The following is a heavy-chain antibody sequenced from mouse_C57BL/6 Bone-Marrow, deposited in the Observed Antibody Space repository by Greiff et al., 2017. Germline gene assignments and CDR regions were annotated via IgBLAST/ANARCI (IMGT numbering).Heavy chain of an antibody. V-gene: IGHV10-1*01. CDR3: VRRGGGTAY. CDR2: IRSKSNNYAT. Sequence: GGGLVQPKGSLKLSCAASGFSFNTYAMNWVRQAPGKGLEWVARIRSKSNNYATYYADSVKDRFTISRDDSESMLYLQMNNLKTEDTAMYYCVRRGGGTAYWGQGTLVTVSA. CDR1: GFSFNTYA. J-gene: IGHJ3*01. D-gene: IGHD4-1*01.